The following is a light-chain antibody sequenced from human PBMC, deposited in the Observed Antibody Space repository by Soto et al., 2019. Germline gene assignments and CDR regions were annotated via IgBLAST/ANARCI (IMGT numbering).Light chain of an antibody. CDR3: QQRNNWLYI. J-gene: IGKJ2*01. V-gene: IGKV3-11*01. Sequence: EIVLTQSPATLSLSPGDTATLSCRASQSVGGNLAWYQQTPGQAPRLLIYDASNRATGVPARFSGSGSGTDFTLTLSSLRPEDVAVYYCQQRNNWLYIFGQGTKLEIK. CDR2: DAS. CDR1: QSVGGN.